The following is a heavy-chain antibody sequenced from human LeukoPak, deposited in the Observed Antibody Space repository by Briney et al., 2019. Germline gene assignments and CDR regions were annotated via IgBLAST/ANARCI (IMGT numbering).Heavy chain of an antibody. CDR1: GFTLSSYA. Sequence: GGSLRLSCAASGFTLSSYAMSWVRQAPGKGLEWVSAISGSGGSTYYADSVKGRFTISRDNSKNTLYLQMNSLRAEDTAVYYCAKVDRGYSYGCCDYWGQGTLVTVSS. CDR3: AKVDRGYSYGCCDY. D-gene: IGHD5-18*01. CDR2: ISGSGGST. J-gene: IGHJ4*02. V-gene: IGHV3-23*01.